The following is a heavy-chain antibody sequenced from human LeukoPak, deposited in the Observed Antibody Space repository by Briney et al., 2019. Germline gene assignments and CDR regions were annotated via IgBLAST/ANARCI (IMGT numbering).Heavy chain of an antibody. Sequence: GGSLRLSCAASGFTVSGNYMSWVRQAPGKGLEWVSSISSRSSYINYADSVKGRFTISRDNAKNTLYLQMNSLRAEDTAVYYCARVGDPYYYDSSGYYPPDYWGQGTLVTVSS. D-gene: IGHD3-22*01. V-gene: IGHV3-21*01. CDR2: ISSRSSYI. CDR3: ARVGDPYYYDSSGYYPPDY. CDR1: GFTVSGNY. J-gene: IGHJ4*02.